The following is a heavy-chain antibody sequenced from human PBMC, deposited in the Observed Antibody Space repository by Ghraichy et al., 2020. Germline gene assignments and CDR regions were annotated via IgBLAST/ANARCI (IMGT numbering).Heavy chain of an antibody. Sequence: SETLSLTCTVSGGSISSRSYYWGWVRQPPGKGLEWIGNIYYSGSTYYNPSLKSRLTMSVDTSKSQVALKLSAVTAADTAVYYCARLSWSGETRPMDYYYYGMDVWGQGTTVTVSS. CDR1: GGSISSRSYY. CDR3: ARLSWSGETRPMDYYYYGMDV. D-gene: IGHD3-3*01. J-gene: IGHJ6*02. CDR2: IYYSGST. V-gene: IGHV4-39*01.